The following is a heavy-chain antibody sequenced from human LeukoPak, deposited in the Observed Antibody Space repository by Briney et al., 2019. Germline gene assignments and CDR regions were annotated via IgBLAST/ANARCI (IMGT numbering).Heavy chain of an antibody. CDR1: GDTFTNYW. CDR2: IYPGDSDT. CDR3: ARLGDDDYVWGSYRYKPSAYFDY. V-gene: IGHV5-51*01. D-gene: IGHD3-16*02. J-gene: IGHJ4*02. Sequence: GESLQISCKGSGDTFTNYWIAWVRQMPGKGLEWMGIIYPGDSDTRYSPSFQGQVTISADKSISTAYLQWSSLKASDTAMYYCARLGDDDYVWGSYRYKPSAYFDYWGQGTLVTVSS.